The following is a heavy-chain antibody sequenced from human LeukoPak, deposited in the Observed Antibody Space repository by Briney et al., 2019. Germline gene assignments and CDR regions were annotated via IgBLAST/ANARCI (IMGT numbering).Heavy chain of an antibody. Sequence: GASMKVSCKASGYSFTGYYIHWVRQAPGQGLEWMGWINPDGDVTKSAQKFQGRVTMTTDKSINTVFMELSGLTSDDTALYYCARGPNHYYYMDLWGKGTTVSVSS. V-gene: IGHV1-2*02. CDR1: GYSFTGYY. CDR3: ARGPNHYYYMDL. CDR2: INPDGDVT. J-gene: IGHJ6*03. D-gene: IGHD2-8*01.